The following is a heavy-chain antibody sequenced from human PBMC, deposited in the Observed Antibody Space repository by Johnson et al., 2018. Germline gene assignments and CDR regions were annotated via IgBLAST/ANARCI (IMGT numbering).Heavy chain of an antibody. CDR3: AGDLVRYDSSAQPPNAFDI. CDR1: GYTFTSYY. V-gene: IGHV1-46*01. CDR2: INPSGGST. D-gene: IGHD3-22*01. J-gene: IGHJ3*02. Sequence: QVQLVQSGAEVKKPGASVKVSCKASGYTFTSYYMHWVRQAPGQGLEWMGIINPSGGSTSYAQKFQGRVTMTRDTSTSTVYMGLSSLRSENTGVDYCAGDLVRYDSSAQPPNAFDIWGQGTMVTGSS.